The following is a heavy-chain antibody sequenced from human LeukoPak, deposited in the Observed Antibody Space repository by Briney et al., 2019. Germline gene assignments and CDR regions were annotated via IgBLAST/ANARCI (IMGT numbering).Heavy chain of an antibody. J-gene: IGHJ4*02. CDR1: GFTFSSYA. Sequence: GGSLRLSCAASGFTFSSYAMSWVRQAPGKGLEWVSAISGSGGSTYYADSVKGRFTISRDNSKNTLYLQMNSLRAEDTAVYYCAGGLLGCSRGSCYPTDYWGQGTLVIVSS. CDR2: ISGSGGST. D-gene: IGHD2-15*01. CDR3: AGGLLGCSRGSCYPTDY. V-gene: IGHV3-23*01.